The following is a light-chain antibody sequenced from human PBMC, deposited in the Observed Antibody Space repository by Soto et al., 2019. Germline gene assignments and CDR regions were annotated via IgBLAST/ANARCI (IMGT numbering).Light chain of an antibody. J-gene: IGLJ2*01. CDR3: SSYAGSLVV. Sequence: QSALTQPPSASGSPGQSVTISCTGTSRDVGGYNYVSWYQQHPGKAPKLMIYEVSNRPSGVPDRSSGSKSGNTASLTVSGLQAEDEADYYCSSYAGSLVVFGGGTKVTVL. CDR2: EVS. CDR1: SRDVGGYNY. V-gene: IGLV2-8*01.